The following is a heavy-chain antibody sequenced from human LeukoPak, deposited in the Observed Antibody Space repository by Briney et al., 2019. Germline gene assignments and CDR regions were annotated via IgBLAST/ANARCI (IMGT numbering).Heavy chain of an antibody. V-gene: IGHV3-48*03. CDR1: GFTFSSYE. CDR3: ARDPPPDYGDYFDY. D-gene: IGHD4-17*01. Sequence: PGGSLRLSCAASGFTFSSYEMNWVREAPGPGLGGGSYISSSGSTIYYADSVKGRFTISRDNAKTSLYLQMNSLRAEDTAVYYCARDPPPDYGDYFDYWGQGTLVTVSS. CDR2: ISSSGSTI. J-gene: IGHJ4*02.